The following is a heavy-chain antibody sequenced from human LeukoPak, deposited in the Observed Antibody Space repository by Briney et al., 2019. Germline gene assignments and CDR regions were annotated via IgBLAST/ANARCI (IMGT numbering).Heavy chain of an antibody. Sequence: SVKVSCKASGGTFSSYAISWVRQAPGQGLEWMGRIIPIFGTANYAQKFQGRVTITTDESTSTAYMELSGLRSEDTAVYYCARSRITGTKGGSDYWGQGTLVTVSS. CDR2: IIPIFGTA. V-gene: IGHV1-69*05. J-gene: IGHJ4*02. D-gene: IGHD1-7*01. CDR3: ARSRITGTKGGSDY. CDR1: GGTFSSYA.